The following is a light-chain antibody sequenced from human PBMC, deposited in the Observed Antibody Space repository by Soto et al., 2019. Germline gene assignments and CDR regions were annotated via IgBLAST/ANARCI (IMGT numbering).Light chain of an antibody. Sequence: DIQMTQSPSTLSASVGDRVTITCRASQSIRSWLAWYQQKPGKAPKLLIYKASTLEPGVPSRFSGSESGTEFSLTIRSPQPDESATYYCQHYDSYPLTFGGGTKVEIK. CDR3: QHYDSYPLT. CDR1: QSIRSW. J-gene: IGKJ4*01. CDR2: KAS. V-gene: IGKV1-5*03.